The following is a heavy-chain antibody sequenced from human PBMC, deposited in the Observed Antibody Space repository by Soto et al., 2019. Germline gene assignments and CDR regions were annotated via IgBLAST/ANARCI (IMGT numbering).Heavy chain of an antibody. J-gene: IGHJ4*02. CDR1: GFSFRLYS. V-gene: IGHV3-48*02. CDR3: ARGRLWSFDC. Sequence: EVQMVESGGDLVQPGGSLRLSCVVSGFSFRLYSMNWVRQAPGKGLECISYISSDSGTIYYADSLKGRFTISRDNGKNSLYVQMNSLTDEDTAVYYCARGRLWSFDCWGQGTLVTGSS. D-gene: IGHD3-10*01. CDR2: ISSDSGTI.